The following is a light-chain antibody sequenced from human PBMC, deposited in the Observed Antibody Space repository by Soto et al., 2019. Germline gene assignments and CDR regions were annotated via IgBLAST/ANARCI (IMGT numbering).Light chain of an antibody. J-gene: IGLJ2*01. Sequence: QSVLTQPPSASGTPGQRVTISCSGGSFNIGTNTVNWYQQLPGTAPKLLIYSNNQRPSGVPDRFSGSKSGTSASLAISGLRSEDEADYYCAAWDDSLNAVVFGGGTKLTVL. CDR1: SFNIGTNT. CDR3: AAWDDSLNAVV. CDR2: SNN. V-gene: IGLV1-44*01.